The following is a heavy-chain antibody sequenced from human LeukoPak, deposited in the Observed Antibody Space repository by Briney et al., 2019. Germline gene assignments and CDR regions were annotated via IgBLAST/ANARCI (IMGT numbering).Heavy chain of an antibody. Sequence: SVKVSCKASGGTFSTYAISWVRQAPGQGLEWVGSIIPILGITNYAQKFQGRVTITAAEATSTGYRELRRLRSEETAVYYCARHILAAPSPVDAFDIWGQGRMVTV. CDR2: IIPILGIT. D-gene: IGHD6-6*01. J-gene: IGHJ3*02. V-gene: IGHV1-69*04. CDR3: ARHILAAPSPVDAFDI. CDR1: GGTFSTYA.